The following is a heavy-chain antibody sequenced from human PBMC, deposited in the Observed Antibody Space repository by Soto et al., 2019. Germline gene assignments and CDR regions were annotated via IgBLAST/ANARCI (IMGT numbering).Heavy chain of an antibody. CDR1: GFSFSNYA. Sequence: EVQLLESGGDLVQPGGSLRLSCVASGFSFSNYAMSWVRQVPGKGLEWVSVISGRDDSTYYADSVKGRFTISRDNSKNTLSLRRNRLRAEEAAIYYCAIDRERDACYEDYWGQGPLVTVSS. J-gene: IGHJ4*02. CDR2: ISGRDDST. D-gene: IGHD3-3*01. CDR3: AIDRERDACYEDY. V-gene: IGHV3-23*01.